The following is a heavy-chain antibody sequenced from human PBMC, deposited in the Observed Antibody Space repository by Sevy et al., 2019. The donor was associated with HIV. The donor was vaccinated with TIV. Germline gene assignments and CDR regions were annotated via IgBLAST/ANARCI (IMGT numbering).Heavy chain of an antibody. CDR1: GDSVSSNSAV. D-gene: IGHD3-10*01. J-gene: IGHJ4*02. Sequence: SQTLSLTCAISGDSVSSNSAVWNWIRQSPSRGLEWLGRTNYRSKWCNDYAVSVKSRITINPDTSKNQFSLQLNSVTPEDTAVHYCARAGYYGSGTRLYYIDYWGQGTLVTVSS. CDR3: ARAGYYGSGTRLYYIDY. CDR2: TNYRSKWCN. V-gene: IGHV6-1*01.